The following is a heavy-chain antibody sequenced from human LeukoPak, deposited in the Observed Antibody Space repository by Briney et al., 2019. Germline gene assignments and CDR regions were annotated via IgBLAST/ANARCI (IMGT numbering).Heavy chain of an antibody. V-gene: IGHV3-7*01. J-gene: IGHJ4*02. D-gene: IGHD3-10*01. CDR3: ARGYYDSGTYYGYTYDY. CDR2: IKEDGSQE. Sequence: GGSLRLSCAASGFTFSRDWMTWVRQAPGKGLEWVANIKEDGSQEYYVDSVKGRFTISRDNAKNSLSLHMISLRAEDTAVYYCARGYYDSGTYYGYTYDYWGQGTLVTVSS. CDR1: GFTFSRDW.